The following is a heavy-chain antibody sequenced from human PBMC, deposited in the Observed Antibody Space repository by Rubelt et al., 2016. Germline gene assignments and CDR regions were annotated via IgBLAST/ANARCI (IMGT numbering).Heavy chain of an antibody. V-gene: IGHV4-4*09. CDR3: ASARGVGATYAFDI. CDR2: INPSGST. Sequence: QVQLQESGPGLVKPSETLSLTCTVSGGSISSYYWSWIPQPPRKGLEWIGEINPSGSTNYNPSLKRRVTISVDTSKNQFSLRLSSVTAADTAVYDWASARGVGATYAFDIWGQGTMVTVSS. CDR1: GGSISSYY. D-gene: IGHD1-26*01. J-gene: IGHJ3*02.